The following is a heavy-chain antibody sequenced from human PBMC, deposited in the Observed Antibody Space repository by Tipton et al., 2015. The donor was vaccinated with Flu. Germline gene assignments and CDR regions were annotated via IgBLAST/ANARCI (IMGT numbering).Heavy chain of an antibody. CDR1: SGSLSSFY. J-gene: IGHJ5*02. V-gene: IGHV4-59*08. CDR2: IHRSGNT. Sequence: TLSLTCIVSSGSLSSFYWNWIRQSPGKGLEWLGNIHRSGNTHYNSSLKSRVTISVDKSKNQFSLRLLSVTATDTAVYYCARRDYSNYVSEPKNWFDPWGQGILVTVSS. CDR3: ARRDYSNYVSEPKNWFDP. D-gene: IGHD4-11*01.